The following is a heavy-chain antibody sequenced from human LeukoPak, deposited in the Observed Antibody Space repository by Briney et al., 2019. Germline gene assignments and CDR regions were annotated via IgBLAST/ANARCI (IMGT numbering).Heavy chain of an antibody. CDR3: ARDSGYDHEDY. D-gene: IGHD5-12*01. Sequence: GGSLRLSCAASGFTFSSYWMSWVRQAPGKGREWVASIKQDGSEKYYVDSVKGRFTISRDNAKNSLYLQMNSLRAEDTAVYYCARDSGYDHEDYWGQGTLVTVSS. J-gene: IGHJ4*02. V-gene: IGHV3-7*01. CDR1: GFTFSSYW. CDR2: IKQDGSEK.